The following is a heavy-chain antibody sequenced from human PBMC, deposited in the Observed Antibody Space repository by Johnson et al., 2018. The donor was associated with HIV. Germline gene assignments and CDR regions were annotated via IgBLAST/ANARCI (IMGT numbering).Heavy chain of an antibody. Sequence: QVQLVEPGGGVVQPGGSLRLSCPASGFTFSSHGMHWVRQAPGKGLEWVEVIWYDGSNKYYADSVKGRFTISRDNSKNTLDLQMNSLRAEDTAVYYCARGGNEIDAFDIWGQGTMVTVSS. CDR2: IWYDGSNK. D-gene: IGHD1-1*01. J-gene: IGHJ3*02. V-gene: IGHV3-33*08. CDR3: ARGGNEIDAFDI. CDR1: GFTFSSHG.